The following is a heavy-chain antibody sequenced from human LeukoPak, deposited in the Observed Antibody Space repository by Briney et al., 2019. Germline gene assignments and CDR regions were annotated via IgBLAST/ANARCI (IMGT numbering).Heavy chain of an antibody. V-gene: IGHV4-59*11. CDR3: ARWMVTDAFDI. J-gene: IGHJ3*02. CDR2: IYYSGST. CDR1: GGSISSHY. Sequence: SETLSLTCTVSGGSISSHYWSWIRQPPGQGLEWIGYIYYSGSTNYNPSLKSRVTISVDTSKNQFSLKLSSVTAADTAVYYCARWMVTDAFDIWGQGTMVTVSS. D-gene: IGHD4-23*01.